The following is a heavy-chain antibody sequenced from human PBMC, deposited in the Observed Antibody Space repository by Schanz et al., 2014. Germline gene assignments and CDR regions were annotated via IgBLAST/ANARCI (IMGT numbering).Heavy chain of an antibody. CDR2: ISSSGSSI. J-gene: IGHJ6*03. CDR3: ARDHQWLARYYMDV. Sequence: EVQLVESGGGLVKPGESLRLSCAASGFTFNNFNMNWVRQAPGKGLEWVSSISSSGSSIYYADSVKGRFTISRDNANNSLVLRMNSLRAEDTAVYYCARDHQWLARYYMDVWGKGTTVTVSS. CDR1: GFTFNNFN. D-gene: IGHD6-19*01. V-gene: IGHV3-21*06.